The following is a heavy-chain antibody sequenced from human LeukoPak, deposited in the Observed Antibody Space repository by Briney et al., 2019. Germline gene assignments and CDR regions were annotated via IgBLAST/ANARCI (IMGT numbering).Heavy chain of an antibody. V-gene: IGHV4-34*01. D-gene: IGHD6-13*01. CDR1: GGSFCGFY. J-gene: IGHJ3*02. Sequence: SETLSHTCAVYGGSFCGFYWSCMPPPPGGGGECRGEINHGGSTNVNASVKSRVTISVDTSKNQFPLKLSTVTAADTAVYYCARGRIWYSRSWSVGLARACDIWGAGTTVTVSS. CDR2: INHGGST. CDR3: ARGRIWYSRSWSVGLARACDI.